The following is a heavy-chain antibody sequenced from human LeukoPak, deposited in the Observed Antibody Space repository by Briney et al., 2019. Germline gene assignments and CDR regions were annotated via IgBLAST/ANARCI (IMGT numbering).Heavy chain of an antibody. J-gene: IGHJ6*03. Sequence: GGSLRLSCATSGFTFSSYDMHWVRQATGKGLEWVSGIGTAGDTYYAGSVKGRFTISRDNSKNTLYLQMGSLRAEDMAVYYCAREGRVGTYYDILTGYYNSDSPTYYMDVWGKGTTVTVSS. D-gene: IGHD3-9*01. CDR2: IGTAGDT. V-gene: IGHV3-13*01. CDR1: GFTFSSYD. CDR3: AREGRVGTYYDILTGYYNSDSPTYYMDV.